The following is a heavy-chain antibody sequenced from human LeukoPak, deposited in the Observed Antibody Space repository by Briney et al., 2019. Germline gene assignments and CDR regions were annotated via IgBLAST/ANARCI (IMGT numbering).Heavy chain of an antibody. CDR3: ARHLARKYDILTGYHDAFDI. CDR1: GFTFSSYA. J-gene: IGHJ3*02. D-gene: IGHD3-9*01. CDR2: ISGSGGST. Sequence: QSGGSLRLSCAASGFTFSSYAMSWVRQAPGKGLEWVSAISGSGGSTYYADSVKGRFTISRDNSKNTLYLQMNSLRAEDTAVYYCARHLARKYDILTGYHDAFDIWGQGTMVTVSS. V-gene: IGHV3-23*01.